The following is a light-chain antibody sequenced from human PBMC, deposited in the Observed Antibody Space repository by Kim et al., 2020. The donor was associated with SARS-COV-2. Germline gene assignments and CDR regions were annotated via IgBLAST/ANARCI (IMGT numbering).Light chain of an antibody. CDR2: LDIDGSH. CDR1: RAKRSNA. Sequence: VNLTGNRTRAKRSNAIAEHHEQAEQGPGYVTKLDIDGSHSRGDGIPDRFSGSSSGADRYLTISSLQSEDEADYYCQTWGTGIHVVFGGGTKLTVL. J-gene: IGLJ2*01. V-gene: IGLV4-69*01. CDR3: QTWGTGIHVV.